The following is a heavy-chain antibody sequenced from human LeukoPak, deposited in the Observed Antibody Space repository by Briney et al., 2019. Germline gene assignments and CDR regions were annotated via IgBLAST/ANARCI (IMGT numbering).Heavy chain of an antibody. CDR1: GYSFTSYW. J-gene: IGHJ4*02. CDR3: ARPAWIAAAGTSDY. Sequence: GESLKISCKGSGYSFTSYWIAWVRQMPGKGLEWMGIISPGDSDTRYSPSFQGQVTISADKSITTAYLQWSSLKASDTAMYYCARPAWIAAAGTSDYWGQGTLVTVSS. CDR2: ISPGDSDT. V-gene: IGHV5-51*01. D-gene: IGHD6-13*01.